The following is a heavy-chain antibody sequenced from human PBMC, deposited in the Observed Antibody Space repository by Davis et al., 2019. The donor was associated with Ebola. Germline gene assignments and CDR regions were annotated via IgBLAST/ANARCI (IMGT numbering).Heavy chain of an antibody. CDR3: ARPGTYYDIWRGAFDI. V-gene: IGHV4-39*01. CDR1: GGSISSGRYY. J-gene: IGHJ3*02. Sequence: MPGGSLRLSCAVSGGSISSGRYYWGWIRQPPGKGLELIGIIYYSGSTQYNPSLKNRVTMSVDTSKNQFSLNLTSVTAADTAMYFCARPGTYYDIWRGAFDIWGQGTMVTVSS. D-gene: IGHD3-3*01. CDR2: IYYSGST.